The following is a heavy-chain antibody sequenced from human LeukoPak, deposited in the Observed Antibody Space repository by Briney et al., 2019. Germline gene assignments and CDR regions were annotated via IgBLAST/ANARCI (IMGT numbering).Heavy chain of an antibody. CDR3: ARAPAAYYMDV. D-gene: IGHD6-25*01. J-gene: IGHJ6*03. CDR2: MYHSGGT. CDR1: GYSISSGYY. Sequence: SETLSLTCAVSGYSISSGYYWGWIRQPPGKGLEWIGSMYHSGGTYYNPSLKRRVTISLDTSKNQFSLQLSSVTAADTAVYYCARAPAAYYMDVWGKGTTVTVSS. V-gene: IGHV4-38-2*01.